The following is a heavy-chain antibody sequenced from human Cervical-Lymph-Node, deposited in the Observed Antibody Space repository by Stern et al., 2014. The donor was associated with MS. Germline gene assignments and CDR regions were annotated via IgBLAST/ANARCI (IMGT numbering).Heavy chain of an antibody. CDR2: ISYDGSNK. CDR3: ARDRGSYPDGFDY. CDR1: GFTFSSYA. D-gene: IGHD1-26*01. V-gene: IGHV3-30*01. J-gene: IGHJ4*02. Sequence: VQLVESGGGVVQPGRSLRLSCAASGFTFSSYAMHWVRQAPGKGLEWVAGISYDGSNKYYADSVKGRFTISRDNSKNTLYLQMNSLRAEDTAVYYCARDRGSYPDGFDYWGQGTLVTVSS.